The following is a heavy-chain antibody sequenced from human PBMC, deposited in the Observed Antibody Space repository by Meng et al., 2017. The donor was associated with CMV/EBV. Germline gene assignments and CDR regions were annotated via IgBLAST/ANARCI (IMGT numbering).Heavy chain of an antibody. CDR1: GGTFSSYA. CDR3: ARGLGHAVDN. D-gene: IGHD5-12*01. Sequence: SCQASGGTFSSYAISWVRQATGQGLEWMGGIIPIFGTANYAQKFQGRVTITTDESTSTAYMELSSLRSEDTAVYYCARGLGHAVDNWGQGTLVTVSS. J-gene: IGHJ4*02. V-gene: IGHV1-69*05. CDR2: IIPIFGTA.